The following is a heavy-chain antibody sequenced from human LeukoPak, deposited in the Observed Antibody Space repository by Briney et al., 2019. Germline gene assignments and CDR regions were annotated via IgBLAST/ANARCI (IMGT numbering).Heavy chain of an antibody. CDR1: GGSISGYY. CDR2: IFYSGST. CDR3: ARHGATILGNYFDP. D-gene: IGHD5-24*01. Sequence: SETLSLTCTVSGGSISGYYWSWIRQPPGKELEWIGYIFYSGSTDYNPSLKSRVTISVDTSRNQFSLNLNSVTAADTAVYYCARHGATILGNYFDPWGQGTLVTVSS. V-gene: IGHV4-59*08. J-gene: IGHJ5*02.